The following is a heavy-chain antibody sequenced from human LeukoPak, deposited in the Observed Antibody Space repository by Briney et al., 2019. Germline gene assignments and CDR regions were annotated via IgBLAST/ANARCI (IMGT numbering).Heavy chain of an antibody. CDR1: GYTFTSYD. Sequence: ASVKVSCKASGYTFTSYDINWVRQATVQGLEWMGWMNPNSGNTGYAQKFQGRVTMTRNTSISTAYVELSSLRSEDTAVYYCARVWEYTLYYVGSGETFDIWGQGTMVTVSS. CDR3: ARVWEYTLYYVGSGETFDI. D-gene: IGHD3-22*01. J-gene: IGHJ3*02. CDR2: MNPNSGNT. V-gene: IGHV1-8*01.